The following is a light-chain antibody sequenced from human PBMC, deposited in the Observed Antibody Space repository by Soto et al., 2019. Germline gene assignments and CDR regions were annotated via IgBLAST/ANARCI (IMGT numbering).Light chain of an antibody. V-gene: IGKV3-20*01. Sequence: ESVLTQSPGTLSLSPGEGATLSCRASQTVSGNYLAWYQQKPGQAPRLLIHGASSRATGIPDRFSGSGAGTDFTLTIRRLEPEDFAVYVCQQYGGSRAFGQGTKVEIK. CDR2: GAS. J-gene: IGKJ1*01. CDR1: QTVSGNY. CDR3: QQYGGSRA.